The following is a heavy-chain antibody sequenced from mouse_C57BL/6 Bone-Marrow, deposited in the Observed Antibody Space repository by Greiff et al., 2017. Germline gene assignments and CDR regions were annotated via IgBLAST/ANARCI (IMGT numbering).Heavy chain of an antibody. CDR3: ARLGIYYYGRRYCDV. Sequence: QVQLQQPGPELVKPGASVKLSCKASGYTFTSYWMHWVKQRPGRGLEWIGRIDPNSGGTKYNEKFKSKATLTVDKPSSTAYMQLSSLTSKDSAVYYCARLGIYYYGRRYCDVWGTGTTVTVSS. CDR2: IDPNSGGT. V-gene: IGHV1-72*01. D-gene: IGHD1-1*01. J-gene: IGHJ1*03. CDR1: GYTFTSYW.